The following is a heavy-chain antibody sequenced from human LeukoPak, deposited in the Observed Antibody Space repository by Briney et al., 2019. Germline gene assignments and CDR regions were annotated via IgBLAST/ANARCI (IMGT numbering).Heavy chain of an antibody. Sequence: PSETLSLTCTVSGVSITTGFHWNWIRQRPGEGLEWIGHIYYSGDTYYNPSHESRITMSPDASKNQFSLKMSSVTAVDTAVYYCAREKLSSSADTRGYPRPIGVWGPGILVTVSS. CDR3: AREKLSSSADTRGYPRPIGV. CDR1: GVSITTGFH. CDR2: IYYSGDT. D-gene: IGHD3-22*01. V-gene: IGHV4-31*03. J-gene: IGHJ4*02.